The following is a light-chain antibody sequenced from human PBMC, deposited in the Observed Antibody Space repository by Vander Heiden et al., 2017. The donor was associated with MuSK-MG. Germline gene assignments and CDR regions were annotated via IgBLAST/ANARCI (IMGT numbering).Light chain of an antibody. V-gene: IGLV3-21*04. J-gene: IGLJ1*01. CDR1: NIGSKS. Sequence: SYVLTQPPSVSVAPGKTARITCGGNNIGSKSVHWYQQNPGQAPVLIIFYDSDRLLGTPERFSGSNSGNTATLTISRVEAGDEADYYCQVWDSSSDHCLYVFGTGTKVTVL. CDR2: YDS. CDR3: QVWDSSSDHCLYV.